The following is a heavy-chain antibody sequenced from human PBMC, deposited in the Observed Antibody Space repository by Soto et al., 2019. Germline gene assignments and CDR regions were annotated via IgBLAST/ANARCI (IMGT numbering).Heavy chain of an antibody. D-gene: IGHD6-19*01. Sequence: GGSLRLSCAASGFTASSNYMSWVRQAPGKGLEWVSVIYSGGSTYYADSVKGRFTISRDNSKNTLYLQMNSLRAEDTAVYYCARGPPGYSSGWYGYYWGQGTLVTVSS. CDR2: IYSGGST. J-gene: IGHJ4*02. CDR3: ARGPPGYSSGWYGYY. V-gene: IGHV3-53*01. CDR1: GFTASSNY.